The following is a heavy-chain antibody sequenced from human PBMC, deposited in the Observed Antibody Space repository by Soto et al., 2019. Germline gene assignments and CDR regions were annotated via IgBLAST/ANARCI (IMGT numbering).Heavy chain of an antibody. V-gene: IGHV3-9*01. D-gene: IGHD3-10*01. Sequence: GGSLRLSCAASGFTFDDYAMHWVRQAPGKGLEWVSGISWNSGSIGYADSVKGRFTISRDNAKNSLYLQMNSLRAEDTALYYCAKDYYGSGTIGGHFDYWGQGTLVTVSS. CDR3: AKDYYGSGTIGGHFDY. CDR1: GFTFDDYA. J-gene: IGHJ4*02. CDR2: ISWNSGSI.